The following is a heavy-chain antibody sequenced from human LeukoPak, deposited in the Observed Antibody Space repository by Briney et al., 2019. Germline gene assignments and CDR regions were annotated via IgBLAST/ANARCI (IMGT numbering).Heavy chain of an antibody. J-gene: IGHJ4*02. D-gene: IGHD2-2*01. CDR3: ARGRRELKYAPDY. CDR2: IYYTAGA. CDR1: GSSMRSETHY. V-gene: IGHV4-31*03. Sequence: SETLSLTCNVSGSSMRSETHYWSWLRQHPGKGPEWIAYIYYTAGAYYNPSLESRVSISLDASENQFSLKLSSVTAADTAVYYCARGRRELKYAPDYWGQGTLVTVSS.